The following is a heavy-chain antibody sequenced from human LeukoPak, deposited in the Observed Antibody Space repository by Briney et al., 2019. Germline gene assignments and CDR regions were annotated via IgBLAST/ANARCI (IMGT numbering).Heavy chain of an antibody. D-gene: IGHD6-6*01. V-gene: IGHV4-34*01. CDR1: GGSFSGYY. CDR2: INHSGST. CDR3: ARGPKWDVAARPSYYYYGIDV. J-gene: IGHJ6*02. Sequence: SETLSLTCAVYGGSFSGYYWGWIRQPPGKGLEWIGEINHSGSTNYNPSLKSRITISVDTSKNQFSLKLSSVTAADTAVYYCARGPKWDVAARPSYYYYGIDVWGQGTTVTVSS.